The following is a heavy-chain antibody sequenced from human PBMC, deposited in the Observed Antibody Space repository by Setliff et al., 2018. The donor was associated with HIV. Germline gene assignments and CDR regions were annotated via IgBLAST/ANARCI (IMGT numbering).Heavy chain of an antibody. V-gene: IGHV1-69*05. CDR1: GGTLSSYA. D-gene: IGHD6-19*01. Sequence: SVKVSCKASGGTLSSYAISWVRQAPGQGLEWMGGSIPMYGTSNYAQKFQGRVTITTDESTSTAYMELSRLRSDDTAVYYCARSPRYSSGWYDSYFDQWGQGTLVTVSS. CDR2: SIPMYGTS. J-gene: IGHJ4*02. CDR3: ARSPRYSSGWYDSYFDQ.